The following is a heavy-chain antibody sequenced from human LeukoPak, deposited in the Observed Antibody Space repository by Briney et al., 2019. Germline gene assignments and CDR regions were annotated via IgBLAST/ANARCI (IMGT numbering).Heavy chain of an antibody. CDR1: GFTFDDYG. Sequence: PGGSLRLSCAASGFTFDDYGMSWVRQAPGKGLEWVSGINWNGGSTGYADSVKGRFTISRDNAKNSLYLQMNSLRAEDTALYHCAREGRWEPGAYYHYMDVWGKGTTVTISS. CDR3: AREGRWEPGAYYHYMDV. D-gene: IGHD1-26*01. J-gene: IGHJ6*03. CDR2: INWNGGST. V-gene: IGHV3-20*01.